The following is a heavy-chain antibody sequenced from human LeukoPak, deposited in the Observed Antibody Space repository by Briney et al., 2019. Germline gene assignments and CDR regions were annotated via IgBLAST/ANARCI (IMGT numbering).Heavy chain of an antibody. CDR1: GFTFTSYG. CDR3: ARGLVLAPWSYFDY. V-gene: IGHV1-18*01. J-gene: IGHJ4*02. Sequence: RASVKVSCKASGFTFTSYGISWVRQAPGQGLEWLGWISAYNGNTNYAQKLQGRVTMTTDTSTSTAYMELRSLRSDDTAVYYCARGLVLAPWSYFDYWGQGTLVTVSS. D-gene: IGHD3-10*01. CDR2: ISAYNGNT.